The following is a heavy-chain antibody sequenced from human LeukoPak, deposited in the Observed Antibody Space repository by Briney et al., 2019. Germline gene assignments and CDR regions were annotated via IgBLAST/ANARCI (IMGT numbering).Heavy chain of an antibody. J-gene: IGHJ4*02. Sequence: PGGSLRLSCAASGFTFDDYGMSWVRQAPGKGLEWVSGINWNGGSTGYADSVKGRFTISRDNTKNALYLEMNSLRAGDTAVYYCARERMYSGSGSTYPYYDYWGQGTLVTVSS. CDR2: INWNGGST. CDR3: ARERMYSGSGSTYPYYDY. V-gene: IGHV3-20*04. D-gene: IGHD3-10*01. CDR1: GFTFDDYG.